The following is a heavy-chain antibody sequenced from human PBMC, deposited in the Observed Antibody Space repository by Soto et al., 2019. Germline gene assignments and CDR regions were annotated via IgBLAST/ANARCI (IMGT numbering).Heavy chain of an antibody. CDR1: GGSISSSSYY. CDR3: AGLRDDAFDI. J-gene: IGHJ3*02. Sequence: SETLSLTCTVSGGSISSSSYYWGWIRQPPGRGLEWIGSLYYSGSTYYNPSLKSRVIISVDTSKNQFSLKLSSVTAADTAVYYCAGLRDDAFDIWGQGTMVTVSS. V-gene: IGHV4-39*01. CDR2: LYYSGST.